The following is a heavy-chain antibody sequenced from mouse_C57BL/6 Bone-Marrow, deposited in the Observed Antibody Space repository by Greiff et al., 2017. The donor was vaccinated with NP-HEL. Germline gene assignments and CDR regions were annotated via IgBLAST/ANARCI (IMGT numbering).Heavy chain of an antibody. J-gene: IGHJ1*03. V-gene: IGHV1-64*01. D-gene: IGHD1-1*01. CDR3: ASPITTVVATLDYWYFDV. CDR1: GYTFTDYW. Sequence: VQLQQSGAELVKPGASVTLSCKASGYTFTDYWMHWVQQTPGHGLEWIGTIHPNSGSPTYNEKFKSKAILTVDKSSSTAYMHLSSLTSADSAVYYCASPITTVVATLDYWYFDVWGTGTTVTVSS. CDR2: IHPNSGSP.